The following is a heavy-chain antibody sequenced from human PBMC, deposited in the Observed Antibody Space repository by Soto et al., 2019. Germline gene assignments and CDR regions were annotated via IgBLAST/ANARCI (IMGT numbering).Heavy chain of an antibody. CDR2: IWYDGSNK. D-gene: IGHD2-2*01. J-gene: IGHJ4*02. V-gene: IGHV3-33*01. Sequence: GLSCSASGFTFSSYGMHWVRQAPGKGLGGGGVIWYDGSNKYYADSVKGRFTISRDNSKNTLYLQMNSLRAEDTAVYYCARGRGDCSSTSCYGPLSGPNYFDYWGQGTLVTVSS. CDR1: GFTFSSYG. CDR3: ARGRGDCSSTSCYGPLSGPNYFDY.